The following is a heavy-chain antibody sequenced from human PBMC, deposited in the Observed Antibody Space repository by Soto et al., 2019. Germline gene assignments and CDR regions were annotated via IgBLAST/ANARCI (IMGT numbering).Heavy chain of an antibody. Sequence: PSETLSLTCTVSGGSVSSGSYSWGWLRQPPGKGLEWIGSIFYTENTYYSPSLRSRVTISLDTSKNQFSLKLTSVAAADTGVYYCARRNGYCRRTNCHGYYGMDVWGQGTTVTVSS. CDR3: ARRNGYCRRTNCHGYYGMDV. D-gene: IGHD2-2*03. J-gene: IGHJ6*02. CDR2: IFYTENT. V-gene: IGHV4-39*01. CDR1: GGSVSSGSYS.